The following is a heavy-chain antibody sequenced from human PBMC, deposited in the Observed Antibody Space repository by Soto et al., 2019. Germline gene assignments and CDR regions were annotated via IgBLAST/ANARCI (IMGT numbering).Heavy chain of an antibody. CDR2: IKSKTDGGTT. CDR3: TTDPTDGDYAVGY. CDR1: GFTFSNAW. V-gene: IGHV3-15*01. Sequence: EVQLVESGGGLVKPGGSLRLSCAASGFTFSNAWMSWVRQAPGKGLEWVGRIKSKTDGGTTDYAAPVKGRFTISRDDSKNTLYLQMNSLKTEDTAVYYCTTDPTDGDYAVGYWGQGTLVTVSS. J-gene: IGHJ4*02. D-gene: IGHD4-17*01.